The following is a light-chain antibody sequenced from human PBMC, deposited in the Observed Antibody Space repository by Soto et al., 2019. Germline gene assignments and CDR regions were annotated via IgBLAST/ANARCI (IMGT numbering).Light chain of an antibody. CDR1: SSNIGAGID. V-gene: IGLV1-40*01. J-gene: IGLJ1*01. CDR2: DNT. Sequence: QPVLTQPPSVSGAPGQKVTISCNGSSSNIGAGIDVHWYQQLPGTAPKLLIFDNTNRPSGVPGRFSGSKSGTSASLAITGLQAEDEADYYCQSYDSRLSGYVFGTGTKVTVL. CDR3: QSYDSRLSGYV.